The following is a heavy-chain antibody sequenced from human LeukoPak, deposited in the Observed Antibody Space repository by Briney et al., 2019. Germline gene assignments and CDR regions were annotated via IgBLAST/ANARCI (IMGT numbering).Heavy chain of an antibody. J-gene: IGHJ4*02. V-gene: IGHV3-7*01. Sequence: PGGSLRLSCAASGFSFNSYWMTWVRQPPGRGLEWVASIDPAGTDTYYVDPVKGRFTISRDNAKNLVYLQMNTLRAEDTAVYSCGRFGYVAGIDLWGQGTLVTVSS. CDR1: GFSFNSYW. CDR3: GRFGYVAGIDL. D-gene: IGHD6-19*01. CDR2: IDPAGTDT.